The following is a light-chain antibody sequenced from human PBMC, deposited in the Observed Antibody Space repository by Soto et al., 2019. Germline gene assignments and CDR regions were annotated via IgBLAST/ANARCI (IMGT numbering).Light chain of an antibody. Sequence: EIVLTQSPGTLSLSPGERATLSCRASQSVSSSYLAWYQQKPGQAPRLLIYGASSRATGIPDRFSGSGSGTGFTLTIIRLEPEDFAVYYCQQYGSSPSTFGQGTRLEI. CDR3: QQYGSSPST. V-gene: IGKV3-20*01. J-gene: IGKJ5*01. CDR1: QSVSSSY. CDR2: GAS.